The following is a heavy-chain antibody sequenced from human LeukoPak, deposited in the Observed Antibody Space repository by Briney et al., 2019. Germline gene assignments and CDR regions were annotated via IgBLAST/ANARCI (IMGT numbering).Heavy chain of an antibody. J-gene: IGHJ6*03. CDR2: INWIGGST. V-gene: IGHV3-20*04. CDR3: ARLAVTGYYYYYYMDV. CDR1: GFTFDDYG. D-gene: IGHD2-21*02. Sequence: GGSLRLSCAASGFTFDDYGMSWVCQAPGKGLEWVSGINWIGGSTGYADSVKGRFTISRDNAKNSLYLQMNSLRAEDTALYYCARLAVTGYYYYYYMDVWGKGTTVTVSS.